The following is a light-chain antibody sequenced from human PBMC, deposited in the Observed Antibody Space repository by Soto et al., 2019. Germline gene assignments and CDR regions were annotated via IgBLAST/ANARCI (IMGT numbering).Light chain of an antibody. CDR1: QSLVYSDGNTS. Sequence: DVVMTQSPLSLPVTLGQPASISCRSSQSLVYSDGNTSLNWFQQRPGQSPRRLIYKVSNRDSGVPDRCSGSGSGTDFTLKISRVEAEDVGVYYCMQGTHWPPYTFGQGTKVEIK. CDR2: KVS. J-gene: IGKJ2*01. CDR3: MQGTHWPPYT. V-gene: IGKV2-30*01.